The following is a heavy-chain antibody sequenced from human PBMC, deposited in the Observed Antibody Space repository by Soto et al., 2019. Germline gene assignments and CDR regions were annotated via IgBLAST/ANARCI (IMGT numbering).Heavy chain of an antibody. J-gene: IGHJ6*02. CDR1: GGTFSSYA. Sequence: QVQLVQSGAEVKTPGSSVTVSCKASGGTFSSYAISWVRQAPGQGLEWMGRIIPFIGTANYAQKVQGRVTITADASTSTAYMELTSLGSEDTAVYYCARVVMTTVPASYYYGMDVWGQGTTVTVSS. D-gene: IGHD4-4*01. CDR2: IIPFIGTA. V-gene: IGHV1-69*18. CDR3: ARVVMTTVPASYYYGMDV.